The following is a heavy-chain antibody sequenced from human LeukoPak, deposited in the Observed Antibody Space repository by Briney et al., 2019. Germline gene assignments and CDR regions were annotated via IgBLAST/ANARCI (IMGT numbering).Heavy chain of an antibody. V-gene: IGHV3-74*01. J-gene: IGHJ5*02. CDR2: INSDGSST. Sequence: GGSLRLSCAASGFTFSSYWMHWVRQAPGKGLVWVSRINSDGSSTSYADSVKGRFTISRDNSKNTLYLQMNSLRAEDTAVYYCAKGASPGYSSSWYGGNWFDPWGQGTLVTVSS. D-gene: IGHD6-13*01. CDR1: GFTFSSYW. CDR3: AKGASPGYSSSWYGGNWFDP.